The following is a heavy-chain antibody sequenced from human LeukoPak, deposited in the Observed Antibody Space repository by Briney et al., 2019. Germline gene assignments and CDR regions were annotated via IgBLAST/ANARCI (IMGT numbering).Heavy chain of an antibody. Sequence: PGGSLRLSCAASGFTFSKFALSWVRQAPGKGLEWVSLISWDGGSTYYADSVKGRFTISRDNSKNSLYLQMNSLRAEDTALYYCAKEGRGVVTATYFDYWGQGTLVTVSS. CDR1: GFTFSKFA. J-gene: IGHJ4*02. CDR2: ISWDGGST. CDR3: AKEGRGVVTATYFDY. V-gene: IGHV3-43D*03. D-gene: IGHD2-21*02.